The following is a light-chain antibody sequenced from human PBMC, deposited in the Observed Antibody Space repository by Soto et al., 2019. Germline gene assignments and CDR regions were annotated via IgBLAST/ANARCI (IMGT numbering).Light chain of an antibody. J-gene: IGKJ5*01. Sequence: EIVLTQSPGTLSLSPGERATLSCRASQNVNSNYLDWYQQKTGQTPKLLIYGASSRATGIPDRFSGSGSGIDFTFTISRLEPEDFAVYYCQQYGSSPTFGQGTRLEIK. CDR2: GAS. CDR1: QNVNSNY. V-gene: IGKV3-20*01. CDR3: QQYGSSPT.